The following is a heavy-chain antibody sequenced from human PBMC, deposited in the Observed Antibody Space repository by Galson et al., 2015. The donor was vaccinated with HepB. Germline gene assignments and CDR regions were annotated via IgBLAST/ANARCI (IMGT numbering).Heavy chain of an antibody. CDR1: GFTFSSYS. D-gene: IGHD6-19*01. V-gene: IGHV3-21*01. CDR2: ISSSSSYI. J-gene: IGHJ5*02. Sequence: SLRLSCAASGFTFSSYSMNWVRQAPGKGLEWVSSISSSSSYIYYADSVKGRFTISRDNAKNSLYLQMNSLRAEDMAVYYCARDRGGIAVTNWFDPWGQGTLVTVSS. CDR3: ARDRGGIAVTNWFDP.